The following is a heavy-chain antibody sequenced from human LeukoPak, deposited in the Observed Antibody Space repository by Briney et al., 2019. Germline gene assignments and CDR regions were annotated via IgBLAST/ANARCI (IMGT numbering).Heavy chain of an antibody. CDR2: ISSGSRYI. Sequence: GGSLRLSCAASGFTFSTYSMNWVRQAPGKGLEWVSSISSGSRYIYYADSVKGRFTISRGNAKNSLYLQMDSLRAEDTAVYYCARGVEYGDYVLSLDYWGQGTLVTVSS. J-gene: IGHJ4*02. CDR3: ARGVEYGDYVLSLDY. D-gene: IGHD4-17*01. V-gene: IGHV3-21*01. CDR1: GFTFSTYS.